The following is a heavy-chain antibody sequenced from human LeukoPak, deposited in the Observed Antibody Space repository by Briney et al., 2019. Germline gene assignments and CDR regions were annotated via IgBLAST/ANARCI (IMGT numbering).Heavy chain of an antibody. CDR3: AKGSNYDFWSGYYFDY. J-gene: IGHJ4*02. V-gene: IGHV3-9*01. D-gene: IGHD3-3*01. CDR1: GFIFDDYA. CDR2: IHWNSGSM. Sequence: GRSLRLSCAASGFIFDDYAMHWVRQAPGKGLEWVSGIHWNSGSMGYADSVKGRFTISRDNAKNSLYLQMNNLRAEDTALYYCAKGSNYDFWSGYYFDYWGQGALVTVSS.